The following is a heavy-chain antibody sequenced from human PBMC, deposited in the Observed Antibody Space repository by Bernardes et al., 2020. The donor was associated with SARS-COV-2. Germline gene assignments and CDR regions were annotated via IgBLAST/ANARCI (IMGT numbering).Heavy chain of an antibody. CDR2: ISYEGSYK. D-gene: IGHD3-9*01. V-gene: IGHV3-30*18. Sequence: GGSLRLSCAASGFTFSSFGINWVRQTPGKGLEWLAIISYEGSYKYYADSVKGRFTISRDNSKNTLYLQMNSLRPEDKAVYYCAKDWDPYDISTGFGYWGMGTLVTGSS. CDR1: GFTFSSFG. J-gene: IGHJ4*02. CDR3: AKDWDPYDISTGFGY.